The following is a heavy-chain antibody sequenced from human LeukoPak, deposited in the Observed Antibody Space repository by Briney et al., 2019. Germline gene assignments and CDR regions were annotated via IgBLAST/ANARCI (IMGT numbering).Heavy chain of an antibody. D-gene: IGHD5-24*01. Sequence: GGSLRLSCAASGFTFNSYGMNWVRQAPGKGLEWVAVIWYDGSKTYYADSVKGRFTISRDNSQNRLYLQMNSLRAEDTAVYYCARGDGYNFNYFDYWGQGTLVTTSS. V-gene: IGHV3-33*01. CDR1: GFTFNSYG. CDR2: IWYDGSKT. CDR3: ARGDGYNFNYFDY. J-gene: IGHJ4*02.